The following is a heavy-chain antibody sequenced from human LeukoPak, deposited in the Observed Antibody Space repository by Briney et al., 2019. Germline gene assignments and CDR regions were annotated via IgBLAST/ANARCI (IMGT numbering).Heavy chain of an antibody. CDR3: ASPAVDTGVDAFDI. CDR1: GYTFTGYY. D-gene: IGHD6-19*01. V-gene: IGHV1-2*02. J-gene: IGHJ3*02. Sequence: GASVKVSCKASGYTFTGYYMHWVRQAPGQGRECMGGINPNSGGTNYAQKFQGRVTMTRDTSISTAYMELSRLRSDDTAVYYCASPAVDTGVDAFDIWGQGTMVTVSS. CDR2: INPNSGGT.